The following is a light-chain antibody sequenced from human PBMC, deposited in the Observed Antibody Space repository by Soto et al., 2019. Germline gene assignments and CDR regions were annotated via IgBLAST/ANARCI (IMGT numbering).Light chain of an antibody. CDR3: MQPLQSWT. J-gene: IGKJ1*01. CDR1: QSLLHSNGYNY. CDR2: LGS. Sequence: DLVMTQSPLSLPVTPGEPASISCRSSQSLLHSNGYNYLDWYLQKPGQSPQLRIYLGSNRASGVPDRFSGSGSGTDFTLKISRVEAEDVGVYYCMQPLQSWTFGQGTKVEIK. V-gene: IGKV2-28*01.